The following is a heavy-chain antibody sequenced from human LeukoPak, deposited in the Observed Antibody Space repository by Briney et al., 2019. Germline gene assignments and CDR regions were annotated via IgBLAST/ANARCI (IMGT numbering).Heavy chain of an antibody. J-gene: IGHJ5*02. V-gene: IGHV4-59*01. CDR1: GGSISNYY. Sequence: SETLSLTCTVSGGSISNYYWSWIRQPPGKGLEWIGYIHYSGGTNSNPSLMSRVTISVHTSQNQYSLKLTSVTAADTAVYYCARAQLSCRGGSCYPNWFDPWGQGTLVTVSS. D-gene: IGHD2-15*01. CDR2: IHYSGGT. CDR3: ARAQLSCRGGSCYPNWFDP.